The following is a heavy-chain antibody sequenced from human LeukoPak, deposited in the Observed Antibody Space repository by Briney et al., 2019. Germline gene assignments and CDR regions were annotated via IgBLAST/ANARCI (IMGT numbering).Heavy chain of an antibody. CDR1: GYTFTSYD. J-gene: IGHJ5*02. CDR2: MNPNSGNT. Sequence: ASVKVSCKASGYTFTSYDINWVRQATGQGLEWMGWMNPNSGNTGYAQKFQGRVTMTRNTSISTAYMELSSLRSEDTAVYYCARDLSITIFGVVIRNWFDPWGQGTLVTVSS. D-gene: IGHD3-3*01. CDR3: ARDLSITIFGVVIRNWFDP. V-gene: IGHV1-8*01.